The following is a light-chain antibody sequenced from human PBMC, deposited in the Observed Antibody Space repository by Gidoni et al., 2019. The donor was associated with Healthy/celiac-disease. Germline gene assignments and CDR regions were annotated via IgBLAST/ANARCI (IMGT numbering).Light chain of an antibody. CDR2: AAS. CDR1: QSISSY. Sequence: DIQMTQSPTSLSASVGDRVTITCRASQSISSYLNSYQQKPGKAPKLLIYAASILQSGVPSRFSGSGSGTDFTLTISSLQPEDFATYYCQQSYSTLTFGGGTKVEIK. J-gene: IGKJ4*01. CDR3: QQSYSTLT. V-gene: IGKV1-39*01.